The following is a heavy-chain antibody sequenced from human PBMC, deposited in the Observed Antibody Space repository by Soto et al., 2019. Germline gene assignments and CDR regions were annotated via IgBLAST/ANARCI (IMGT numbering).Heavy chain of an antibody. D-gene: IGHD2-15*01. CDR2: INHSGST. CDR3: ARGASYCSGGSCYIGWFDP. J-gene: IGHJ5*02. V-gene: IGHV4-34*01. CDR1: GGSFSGYY. Sequence: PSETLSLTCAVYGGSFSGYYWSWIRQPPGKGLEWIGEINHSGSTNYNPSLKSRVTMSVDTSKNQFSLKLSSVTAADTAVYYCARGASYCSGGSCYIGWFDPWGQGTLVTVSS.